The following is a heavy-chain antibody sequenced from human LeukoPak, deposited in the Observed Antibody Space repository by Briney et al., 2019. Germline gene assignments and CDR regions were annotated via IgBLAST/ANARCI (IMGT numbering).Heavy chain of an antibody. D-gene: IGHD3-16*01. CDR3: ASPGGGPTDY. CDR1: GSSISSGGYY. Sequence: SETLSLTCTVSGSSISSGGYYWGWIRQPPGKGLEWIGSIYYSGSAYYNPSLKSRVTISVDTSKNQFSLKLSSVTAADTAVYYCASPGGGPTDYWGQGTLITVSS. V-gene: IGHV4-39*01. J-gene: IGHJ4*02. CDR2: IYYSGSA.